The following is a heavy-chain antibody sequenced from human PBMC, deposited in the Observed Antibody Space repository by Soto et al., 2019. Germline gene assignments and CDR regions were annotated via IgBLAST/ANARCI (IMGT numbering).Heavy chain of an antibody. D-gene: IGHD6-6*01. J-gene: IGHJ1*01. V-gene: IGHV1-18*01. CDR2: ISAYNGNT. Sequence: GASVKVSCKASGYTFTSYGISWVRQAPGQGLEWIGWISAYNGNTNYAQKLQGRVTMTTDTSTSTAYMELRSLRSDDPAVFFCARGARGSAYSSSSEGYFQHWGQGTLVTVSS. CDR3: ARGARGSAYSSSSEGYFQH. CDR1: GYTFTSYG.